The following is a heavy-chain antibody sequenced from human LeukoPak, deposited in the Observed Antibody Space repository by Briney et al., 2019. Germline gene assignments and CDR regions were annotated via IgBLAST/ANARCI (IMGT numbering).Heavy chain of an antibody. D-gene: IGHD2-2*01. CDR1: GGSISSYY. V-gene: IGHV4-34*01. Sequence: SETLSLTCTVSGGSISSYYWSWIRQPPGKGLEWIGEINHSGSTNYNPSLKSRVTISVDTSKNQFSLKLSSVTAADTAVYYCARHGRGCSSTSCSYGMDVWGQGTTVTVSS. CDR2: INHSGST. J-gene: IGHJ6*02. CDR3: ARHGRGCSSTSCSYGMDV.